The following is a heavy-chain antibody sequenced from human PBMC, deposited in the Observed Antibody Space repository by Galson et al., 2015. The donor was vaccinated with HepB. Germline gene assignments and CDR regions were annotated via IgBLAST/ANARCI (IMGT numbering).Heavy chain of an antibody. Sequence: SVKVSCKASGYTFTSYAMHWVRQAPGQRLEWMGWINAGNGNTKYSQKFQGRVTITRDTSASTAYMELSSLRSEDTAVYYCARDWEGIAAPYNWFDPWGQGTLVTVSS. D-gene: IGHD6-13*01. V-gene: IGHV1-3*01. CDR2: INAGNGNT. J-gene: IGHJ5*02. CDR1: GYTFTSYA. CDR3: ARDWEGIAAPYNWFDP.